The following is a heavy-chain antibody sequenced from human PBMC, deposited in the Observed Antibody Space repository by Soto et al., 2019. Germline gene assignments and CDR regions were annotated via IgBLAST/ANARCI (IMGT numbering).Heavy chain of an antibody. V-gene: IGHV3-21*01. CDR2: ISSSSSYI. J-gene: IGHJ4*02. Sequence: EVQLVESGGGLVKPGGSLRLSCAASGFTFSSYSMNWVRQAPGKGLEWVSSISSSSSYIYYADSVKGRFTISRDNAKNSPYLQMNSLRAEDTAVYYCARDPYSSSWYDYWGQGTLVTVSS. CDR1: GFTFSSYS. D-gene: IGHD6-13*01. CDR3: ARDPYSSSWYDY.